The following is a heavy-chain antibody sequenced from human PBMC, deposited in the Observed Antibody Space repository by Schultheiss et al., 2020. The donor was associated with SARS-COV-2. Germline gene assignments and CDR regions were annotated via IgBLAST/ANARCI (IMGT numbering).Heavy chain of an antibody. Sequence: SQTLSLTCAVYGGSLSGYSWTWIRQPPGKGLEWIGYIYYSGSTNYNPSLKSRVTISVDTSKNQFSLKLSSVTAADTAVYYCARDTYGVRTYYSDYWGQGTPVTVSS. CDR2: IYYSGST. CDR3: ARDTYGVRTYYSDY. J-gene: IGHJ4*02. CDR1: GGSLSGYS. D-gene: IGHD4-17*01. V-gene: IGHV4-59*01.